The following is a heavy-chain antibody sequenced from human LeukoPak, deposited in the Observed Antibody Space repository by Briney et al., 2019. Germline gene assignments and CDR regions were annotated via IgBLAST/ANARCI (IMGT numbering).Heavy chain of an antibody. CDR1: GFTFSDYT. Sequence: GGSLRLSCAASGFTFSDYTMNWVRQAPGKGLEWVSYIDLSGSTLYYVDSVKGRFTISRDDAKNSLFLQMNSLRAEDTAVYYCARESTEDRPGSWGQGTLVTVSS. D-gene: IGHD5/OR15-5a*01. J-gene: IGHJ5*02. CDR3: ARESTEDRPGS. V-gene: IGHV3-48*04. CDR2: IDLSGSTL.